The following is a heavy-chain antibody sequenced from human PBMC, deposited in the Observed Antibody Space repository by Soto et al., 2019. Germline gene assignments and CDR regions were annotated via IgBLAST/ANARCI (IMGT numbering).Heavy chain of an antibody. V-gene: IGHV1-2*04. J-gene: IGHJ6*02. CDR1: GYSFTDYH. CDR3: ARGHSTDCSNGVCSFFYNHEMDV. Sequence: QVQLVQSGAEVKKPGASVRVSCKASGYSFTDYHIHWVRQAPGQGLEWLGRINPKSGGTSTAQKFQGWVHLPRDRFLSTVYMELTRLRSDDTAVYFCARGHSTDCSNGVCSFFYNHEMDVWGQGTTVTVSS. CDR2: INPKSGGT. D-gene: IGHD2-8*01.